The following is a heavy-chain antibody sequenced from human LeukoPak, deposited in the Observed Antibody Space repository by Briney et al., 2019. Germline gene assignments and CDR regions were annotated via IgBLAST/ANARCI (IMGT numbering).Heavy chain of an antibody. CDR2: IYYSGST. V-gene: IGHV4-59*01. CDR1: GGSISSYY. D-gene: IGHD5-12*01. Sequence: PSETLSLTCTVSGGSISSYYWSWIRQPPGKGLEWIGYIYYSGSTNYNPSLKSRVTISVDTSKNQFSLKLSSVTAADTAVYYCARVYSGYDCGWCYYFDYWGQGTLVTVSS. J-gene: IGHJ4*02. CDR3: ARVYSGYDCGWCYYFDY.